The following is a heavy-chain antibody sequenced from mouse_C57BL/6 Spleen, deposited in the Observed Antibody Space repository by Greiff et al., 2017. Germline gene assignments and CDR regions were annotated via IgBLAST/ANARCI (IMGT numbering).Heavy chain of an antibody. J-gene: IGHJ2*01. CDR3: ARGTARAGYFDY. D-gene: IGHD3-3*01. V-gene: IGHV5-16*01. CDR1: GFTFSDYY. Sequence: EVKLVESEGGLVQPGSSMKLSCTASGFTFSDYYMAWVRQVPEKGLEWVANINYDGSSTYYLDSLKSRFIISRDKATNILYLKMRSLKSEDTSTYYCARGTARAGYFDYWGQGTTLTVSA. CDR2: INYDGSST.